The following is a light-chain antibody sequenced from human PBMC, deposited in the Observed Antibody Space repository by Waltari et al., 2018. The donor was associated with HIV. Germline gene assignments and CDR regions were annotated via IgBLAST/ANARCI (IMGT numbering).Light chain of an antibody. CDR3: QSYDSSLSGFVV. J-gene: IGLJ2*01. V-gene: IGLV1-40*01. CDR1: SSNIGAGYD. CDR2: GNT. Sequence: QSVLTQPPSVSGAPGQRVTISCTGSSSNIGAGYDVHWYQQLPGTAHKVLIYGNTNRPSGVPDRFSGSKSGTSASLAITGLQAEDEADYYCQSYDSSLSGFVVFGGGTKVTVL.